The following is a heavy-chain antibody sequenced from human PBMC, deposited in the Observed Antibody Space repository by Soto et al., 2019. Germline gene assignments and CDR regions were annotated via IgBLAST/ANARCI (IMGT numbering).Heavy chain of an antibody. CDR3: AKYRTRPPV. D-gene: IGHD3-16*02. V-gene: IGHV3-7*05. CDR1: GFTFRSCW. CDR2: IKEDGSEK. Sequence: PGGSLRLSCAASGFTFRSCWMTWVRQAPGKGLEWVASIKEDGSEKFIVDSVKGRFTISRDNAKNSLYLQMNSLRAEDTAVYYCAKYRTRPPVWGQGTMVTVSS. J-gene: IGHJ3*01.